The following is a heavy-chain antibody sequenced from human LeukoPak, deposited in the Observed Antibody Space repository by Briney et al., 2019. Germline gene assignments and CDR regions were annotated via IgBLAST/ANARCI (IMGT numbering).Heavy chain of an antibody. CDR3: ARSPERGEVYFDY. D-gene: IGHD1-14*01. CDR2: IFYSGST. Sequence: PSETLSLTCTVSGGSISNYYWSWIRQPPAKGLEWIGYIFYSGSTNYNPSLKSRVTISVDTSKNQFSLKLSSVTAADTAVYYCARSPERGEVYFDYWGQGTLVTVSS. CDR1: GGSISNYY. J-gene: IGHJ4*02. V-gene: IGHV4-59*12.